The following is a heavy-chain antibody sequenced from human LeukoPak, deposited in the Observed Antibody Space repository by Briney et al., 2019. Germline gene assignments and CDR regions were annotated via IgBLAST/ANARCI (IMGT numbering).Heavy chain of an antibody. J-gene: IGHJ4*02. Sequence: EASVKVSCKASGYTFTGYYMHWVRQAPGQGLEWMGWINPNSGGTNYAQKFQGWVTMTRDTSISTAYMEPSRLRSDDTAVYYCARGTLLWFGELLSPFDYWGQGTLVTVSS. V-gene: IGHV1-2*04. CDR2: INPNSGGT. CDR3: ARGTLLWFGELLSPFDY. D-gene: IGHD3-10*01. CDR1: GYTFTGYY.